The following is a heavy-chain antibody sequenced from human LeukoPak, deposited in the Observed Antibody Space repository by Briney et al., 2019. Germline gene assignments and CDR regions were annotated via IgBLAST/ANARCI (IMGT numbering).Heavy chain of an antibody. V-gene: IGHV1-69*05. CDR1: GGTFSSYA. CDR3: ARGPSGSYWVHYFDY. D-gene: IGHD1-26*01. CDR2: IIPIFGTA. Sequence: GAPVKVSCKASGGTFSSYAISWVRQAPGQGLEWMGRIIPIFGTANYAQKFQGRVTITTDESTSTAYMELSSLRSEDTAVYYCARGPSGSYWVHYFDYWGQGTLVTVSS. J-gene: IGHJ4*02.